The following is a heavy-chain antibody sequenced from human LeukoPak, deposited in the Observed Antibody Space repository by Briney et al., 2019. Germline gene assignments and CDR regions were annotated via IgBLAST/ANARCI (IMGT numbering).Heavy chain of an antibody. CDR1: GGSFSGYY. V-gene: IGHV4-34*01. CDR3: ARGLYDSSGYCLFDY. Sequence: SETLSLTCAVYGGSFSGYYWSWIRQPPGKGLEWIGEINHSGSTNYNPSLKSRVTISVDTSKNRFSLKLSSVTAADTAVYYCARGLYDSSGYCLFDYWGQGTLVTVSS. D-gene: IGHD3-22*01. J-gene: IGHJ4*02. CDR2: INHSGST.